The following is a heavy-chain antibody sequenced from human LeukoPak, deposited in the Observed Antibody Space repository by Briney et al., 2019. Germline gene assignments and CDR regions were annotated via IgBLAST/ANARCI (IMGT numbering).Heavy chain of an antibody. Sequence: SETLSLTCTVSGGSISIRNYYWGWIRQPPGRGLEWIGSISYSGTYYNPSLKSRLTISVDTSKNHFSLNLRSVTATDTAVYYCARRTSNPVGAIDYWGQGTLVTVSS. D-gene: IGHD1-26*01. CDR1: GGSISIRNYY. CDR3: ARRTSNPVGAIDY. CDR2: ISYSGT. V-gene: IGHV4-39*01. J-gene: IGHJ4*02.